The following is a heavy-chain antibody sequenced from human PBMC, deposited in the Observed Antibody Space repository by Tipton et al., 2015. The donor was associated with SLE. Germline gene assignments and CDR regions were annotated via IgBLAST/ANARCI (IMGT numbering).Heavy chain of an antibody. J-gene: IGHJ3*02. CDR2: ISSSSSYI. D-gene: IGHD5-12*01. V-gene: IGHV3-21*01. CDR3: ARDKGPKGYGDDAFDI. Sequence: SLRLSCAASGFTFSSYSMNWVRQAPGKGLEWVSSISSSSSYIYYADSVKGRFTISRDNSKNTLYLQMNSLRAEDTAVYYCARDKGPKGYGDDAFDIWGQGTMVTVSS. CDR1: GFTFSSYS.